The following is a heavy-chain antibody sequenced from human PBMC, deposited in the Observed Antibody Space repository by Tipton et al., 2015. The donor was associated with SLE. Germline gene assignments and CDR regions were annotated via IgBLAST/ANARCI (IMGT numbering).Heavy chain of an antibody. CDR2: ISYVGST. D-gene: IGHD4-17*01. J-gene: IGHJ2*01. CDR1: GASFSDDY. CDR3: ARDYGDYGYFDL. Sequence: TLSLTCTVFGASFSDDYWSWIRQPPGKGLEWIAYISYVGSTKYNPSLKSRVTISLDTSKNQLSLNLTSVIAADTAVYYCARDYGDYGYFDLWGRGTLVTVSS. V-gene: IGHV4-59*01.